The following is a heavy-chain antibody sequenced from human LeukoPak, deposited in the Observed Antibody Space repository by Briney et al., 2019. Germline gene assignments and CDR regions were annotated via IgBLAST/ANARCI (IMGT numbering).Heavy chain of an antibody. J-gene: IGHJ4*02. V-gene: IGHV3-23*01. Sequence: GGSLRLSCAASGFTFGSYAMSWVRQIPGKGLEWVSALSARGGRTFYADSMKGRFTISRDNPKNTLYLQMNSLRAEDTAVYFCAKRGVVIRVILVGFHKEAYYFDSWGQGALVAVSS. CDR3: AKRGVVIRVILVGFHKEAYYFDS. D-gene: IGHD3-22*01. CDR1: GFTFGSYA. CDR2: LSARGGRT.